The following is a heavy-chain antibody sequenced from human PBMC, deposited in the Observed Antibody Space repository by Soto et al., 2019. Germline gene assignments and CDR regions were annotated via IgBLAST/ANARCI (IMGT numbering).Heavy chain of an antibody. Sequence: QVQLVQSGAEVKKPGSSVKVSCKACGGTFSSYDISWVRQAPGQGLEWMGGIIPIFGTANYAQKFQGRVTITADESTSTAYMELSSLRSEDTAVYYCARDLFSYSSSVWFDPWGQGTLVTVSS. V-gene: IGHV1-69*12. CDR3: ARDLFSYSSSVWFDP. J-gene: IGHJ5*02. D-gene: IGHD6-6*01. CDR1: GGTFSSYD. CDR2: IIPIFGTA.